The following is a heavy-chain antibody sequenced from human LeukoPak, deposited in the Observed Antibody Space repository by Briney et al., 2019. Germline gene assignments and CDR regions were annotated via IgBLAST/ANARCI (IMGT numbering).Heavy chain of an antibody. J-gene: IGHJ4*02. D-gene: IGHD3-9*01. CDR3: ARRLTIRLHRYFDY. V-gene: IGHV4-34*01. CDR1: GGSFSGYY. Sequence: KPSETLSLTFAVYGGSFSGYYWSWIRQPPGKGLEWIGEINHSGSTNYNPSLKSRVTISVDTSKNQFSLKLSSVTAADTAVYYCARRLTIRLHRYFDYWGQGTLVIVSS. CDR2: INHSGST.